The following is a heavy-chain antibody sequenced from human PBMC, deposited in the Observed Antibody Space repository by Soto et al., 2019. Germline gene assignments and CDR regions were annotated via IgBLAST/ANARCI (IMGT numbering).Heavy chain of an antibody. CDR1: GFTFSSYG. V-gene: IGHV3-30*18. Sequence: PGGSLRLSCAASGFTFSSYGMHWVRQAPGKGLEWVAVISYDGSNKYYADSVKGRFTISRDNSKNTLYLQMNSLRAEDTAVYYCAKELMVYAIVGMDVWGQGTTVTVSS. J-gene: IGHJ6*02. CDR3: AKELMVYAIVGMDV. CDR2: ISYDGSNK. D-gene: IGHD2-8*01.